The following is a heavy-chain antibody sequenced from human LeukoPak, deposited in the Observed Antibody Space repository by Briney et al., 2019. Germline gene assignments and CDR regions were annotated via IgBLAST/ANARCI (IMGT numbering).Heavy chain of an antibody. CDR2: ISSSSSTI. J-gene: IGHJ4*02. V-gene: IGHV3-48*01. Sequence: PGGSLRLSCAASGFTFSSYSMNWVRQAPGKGLEWVSYISSSSSTIYYADSVKGRFTISRDNAKNSLYLQMYSLRAEDTAVYYCARASYGGYVGYWGQGTLVTVSS. CDR1: GFTFSSYS. CDR3: ARASYGGYVGY. D-gene: IGHD5-12*01.